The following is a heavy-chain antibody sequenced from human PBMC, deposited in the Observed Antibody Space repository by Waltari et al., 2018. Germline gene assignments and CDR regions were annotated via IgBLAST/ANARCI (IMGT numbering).Heavy chain of an antibody. V-gene: IGHV5-51*03. CDR1: GYSFTSYW. CDR3: ATYYYDSSGYQLNRGLDY. CDR2: IYPSASDT. D-gene: IGHD3-22*01. J-gene: IGHJ4*02. Sequence: EVQLVQSGAEVKKPGESLKISCKGSGYSFTSYWIGWVRQMPGKGLEWMGMIYPSASDTSYSPAYQVQGTISADKSISTAYVQGSSLKASDTAMYYCATYYYDSSGYQLNRGLDYWGQGTLVTVSS.